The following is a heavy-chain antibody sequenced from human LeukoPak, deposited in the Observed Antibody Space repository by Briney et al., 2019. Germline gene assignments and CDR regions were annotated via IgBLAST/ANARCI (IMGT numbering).Heavy chain of an antibody. J-gene: IGHJ5*02. CDR1: GGSISSGGYY. Sequence: SETLSLTCTVSGGSISSGGYYWSWIRQPPGKGLEWIGYIYYSGSTNYNPSLKSRVTISVDTSKNQFSLKLSSVTAADTAVYYCARVYRHWFDPWGQGTLVTVSS. V-gene: IGHV4-61*08. CDR3: ARVYRHWFDP. CDR2: IYYSGST. D-gene: IGHD2/OR15-2a*01.